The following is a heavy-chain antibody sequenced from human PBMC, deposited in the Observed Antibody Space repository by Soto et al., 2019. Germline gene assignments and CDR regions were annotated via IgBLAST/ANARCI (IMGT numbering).Heavy chain of an antibody. CDR3: ARRYDTRGCHFDY. CDR2: VYPGDSDA. J-gene: IGHJ4*01. Sequence: GESLKISCTGSGYSFISHWIGWVRQMPGKGLEWMGIVYPGDSDARYSPSFQGQVTISADKSINTASLEWSSLKASDTAMYYCARRYDTRGCHFDYWGHGTLVTVSS. V-gene: IGHV5-51*01. D-gene: IGHD5-12*01. CDR1: GYSFISHW.